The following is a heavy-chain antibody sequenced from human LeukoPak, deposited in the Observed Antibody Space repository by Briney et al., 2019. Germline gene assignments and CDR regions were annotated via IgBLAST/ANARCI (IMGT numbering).Heavy chain of an antibody. CDR1: GYSISSGYY. CDR3: ARMITYDAFDI. V-gene: IGHV4-38-2*02. D-gene: IGHD3-16*01. J-gene: IGHJ3*02. CDR2: ISHSGST. Sequence: SETLSFTCTVSGYSISSGYYWGWIRQPPGKGLEWIATISHSGSTYYNPSLKSQVTISVDTSKNQFSLKLSSVTAADTAVYYCARMITYDAFDIWGQGTMVTVSS.